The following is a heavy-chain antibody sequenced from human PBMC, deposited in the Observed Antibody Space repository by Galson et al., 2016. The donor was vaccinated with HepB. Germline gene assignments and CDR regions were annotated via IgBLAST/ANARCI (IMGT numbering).Heavy chain of an antibody. D-gene: IGHD3-16*01. CDR2: IYLGDSHT. Sequence: QSGAAPKQPGESPRISCTGSGYSFTDYWIGWVRQMPGKGLEWLGIIYLGDSHTRYSPSFQGQVTISADKSISTAYLQWSSLKASDTAIYYCARRLTHDSKIWDIDYWGQGTLVTVSS. J-gene: IGHJ4*02. V-gene: IGHV5-51*01. CDR3: ARRLTHDSKIWDIDY. CDR1: GYSFTDYW.